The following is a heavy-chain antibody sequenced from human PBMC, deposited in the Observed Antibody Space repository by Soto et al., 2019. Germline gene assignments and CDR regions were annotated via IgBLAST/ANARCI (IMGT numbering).Heavy chain of an antibody. D-gene: IGHD3-22*01. CDR1: GYTFTSYD. Sequence: ASVKVSCKASGYTFTSYDINWVRQATGQGLEWMGWMKTNSGNTGYAQKFQGRVTMTRNTSISTAYMELSSLRSEDTAVYYCARGHDSSGYSTWWGQGTLVTVSS. J-gene: IGHJ4*02. CDR2: MKTNSGNT. V-gene: IGHV1-8*01. CDR3: ARGHDSSGYSTW.